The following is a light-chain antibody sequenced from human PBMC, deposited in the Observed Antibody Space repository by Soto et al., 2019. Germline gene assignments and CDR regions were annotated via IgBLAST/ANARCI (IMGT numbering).Light chain of an antibody. Sequence: QSVLTQPASVSGSPGQLITISCTGTSSDVGGYNYVSWYKQHPGKAPKLMIYEVSNRPSGVSNRFSGSKSGNTASLTISGLQAEDGADYYSSSYTISSTLVFGTGTKSPS. CDR1: SSDVGGYNY. V-gene: IGLV2-14*01. CDR3: SSYTISSTLV. CDR2: EVS. J-gene: IGLJ1*01.